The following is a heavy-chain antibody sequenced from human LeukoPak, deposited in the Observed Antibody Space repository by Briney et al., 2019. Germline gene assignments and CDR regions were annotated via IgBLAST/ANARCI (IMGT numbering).Heavy chain of an antibody. CDR3: ARGYFNYDFWSGYYQGGRPRNWFDP. CDR1: GGSISSYY. CDR2: IYYSGST. J-gene: IGHJ5*02. V-gene: IGHV4-59*12. D-gene: IGHD3-3*01. Sequence: SETLSLTCTVSGGSISSYYWSWIRQPPGKGLEWIGYIYYSGSTNYNPSLKSRVTISVDTSKNQFSLKLSSVTAADTAVYYCARGYFNYDFWSGYYQGGRPRNWFDPWGQGTLVTVSS.